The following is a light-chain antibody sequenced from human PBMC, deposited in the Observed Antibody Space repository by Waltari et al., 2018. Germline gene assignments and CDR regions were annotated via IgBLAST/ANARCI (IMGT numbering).Light chain of an antibody. Sequence: DVMMTQSPLSLPGTLGQPASISCKSNQSLAHDEGTTYLNWNQQKPGQSPRRLIYKVSNRDAGFPARFSGSGSGPDFTLRISSVETDDVGIFYCMQGTHWPGPSGHGTKVEIK. V-gene: IGKV2-30*02. CDR1: QSLAHDEGTTY. J-gene: IGKJ1*01. CDR3: MQGTHWPGP. CDR2: KVS.